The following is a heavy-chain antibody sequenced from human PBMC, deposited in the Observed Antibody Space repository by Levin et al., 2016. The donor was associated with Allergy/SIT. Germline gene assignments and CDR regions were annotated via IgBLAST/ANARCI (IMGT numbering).Heavy chain of an antibody. CDR1: GFSVRTNY. Sequence: GGSLRLSCAVSGFSVRTNYMSWVRQAPGKGLEWVSVFFSGGNTYYADSVKGRFTISRDNSRNTLYLQMNSLGAEDTAVYYCAKGKSSGELDWFDPWGQGTLVTVSS. D-gene: IGHD3-10*01. V-gene: IGHV3-53*01. J-gene: IGHJ5*02. CDR3: AKGKSSGELDWFDP. CDR2: FFSGGNT.